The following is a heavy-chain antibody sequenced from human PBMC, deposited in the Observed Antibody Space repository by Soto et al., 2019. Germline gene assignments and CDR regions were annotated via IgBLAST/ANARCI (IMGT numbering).Heavy chain of an antibody. CDR1: GYTFTSYD. J-gene: IGHJ4*02. Sequence: QVQLVQSGAEVKKPGASVKVSCKASGYTFTSYDINWVRQATGQGLEWMGWMNPNSGNTGYAKKFQGRVTMTRNTSISTAYMELSSLRSEDTAGYYCARGITIFGVVTGWGQGTLVTVSS. V-gene: IGHV1-8*01. CDR3: ARGITIFGVVTG. CDR2: MNPNSGNT. D-gene: IGHD3-3*01.